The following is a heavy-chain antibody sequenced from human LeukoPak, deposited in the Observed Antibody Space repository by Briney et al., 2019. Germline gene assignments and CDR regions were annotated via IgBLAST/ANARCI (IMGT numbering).Heavy chain of an antibody. V-gene: IGHV4-59*01. J-gene: IGHJ4*02. D-gene: IGHD6-13*01. CDR2: IYYSGTT. Sequence: SETLSLTCTVSGGSISSYYSSWIRQPPGKGLEWIGYIYYSGTTNYNPSLKSRVTISVDTSKNQFSLKLSSVTAADTAVYYCARGVYIAAAQYAYWGQGTLVTVSS. CDR1: GGSISSYY. CDR3: ARGVYIAAAQYAY.